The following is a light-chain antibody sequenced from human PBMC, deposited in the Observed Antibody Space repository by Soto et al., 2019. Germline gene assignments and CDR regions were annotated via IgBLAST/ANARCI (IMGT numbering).Light chain of an antibody. CDR3: HQIHTTPWT. CDR1: QRITTY. CDR2: AAT. Sequence: DIQMTQSPSSLSASVGDRVTITCRASQRITTYLNWYQQRPGKAPSLLIYAATYSREGVPSRFSGSGSGTDFTLTIAGLQPADFETYFCHQIHTTPWTFGQGTKVAI. J-gene: IGKJ1*01. V-gene: IGKV1-39*01.